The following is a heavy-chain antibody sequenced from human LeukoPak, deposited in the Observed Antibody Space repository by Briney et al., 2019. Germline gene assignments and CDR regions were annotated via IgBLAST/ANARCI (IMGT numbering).Heavy chain of an antibody. CDR3: ARTYSSSTPDAFDF. CDR2: ISGNNGNK. Sequence: ASVKVSCKASGYTFTSYGISWVRQAPGQGLEWMGWISGNNGNKKYAQNVQGRVTVTTDTSTTTIYMELRSLRSDDTAVYYCARTYSSSTPDAFDFWGQGTMVTVSS. CDR1: GYTFTSYG. V-gene: IGHV1-18*01. D-gene: IGHD6-6*01. J-gene: IGHJ3*01.